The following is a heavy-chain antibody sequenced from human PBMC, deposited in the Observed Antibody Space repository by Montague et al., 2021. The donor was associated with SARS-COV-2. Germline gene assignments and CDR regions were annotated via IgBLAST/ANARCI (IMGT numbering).Heavy chain of an antibody. CDR1: LRSFSGYY. D-gene: IGHD3-16*01. CDR3: ARGGHQLRFGLDV. Sequence: SETLSLTCAGDLRSFSGYYWARIGKPPGKTLECIGQIHHTASTIYKPSLKSRVTISEDTSKNQFSLKMTSVTAADTAVYYSARGGHQLRFGLDVWGQGTTVTVSS. J-gene: IGHJ6*02. CDR2: IHHTAST. V-gene: IGHV4-34*01.